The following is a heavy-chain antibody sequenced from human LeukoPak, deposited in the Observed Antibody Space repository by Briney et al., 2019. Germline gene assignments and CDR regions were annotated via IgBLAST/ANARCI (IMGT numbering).Heavy chain of an antibody. D-gene: IGHD3-10*01. J-gene: IGHJ4*02. Sequence: PSQTLPLTCTVSGGSISSGGYYWSWIRQHPGKGLEWIGYIYNSGSTYYNPPLKSRVTISVDTSKNQFSLKLSSVTAADTAVYYCAREIYVVREIVIPSYCDYWGQGTLVTVSS. V-gene: IGHV4-31*03. CDR2: IYNSGST. CDR3: AREIYVVREIVIPSYCDY. CDR1: GGSISSGGYY.